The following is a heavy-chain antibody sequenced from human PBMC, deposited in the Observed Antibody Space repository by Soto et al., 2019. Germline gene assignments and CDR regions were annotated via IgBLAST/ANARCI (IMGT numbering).Heavy chain of an antibody. J-gene: IGHJ6*02. D-gene: IGHD6-13*01. CDR1: GFTFSIYA. Sequence: QVHLVESGGGVVQPGRSLGLSCAASGFTFSIYAMHWVRQAPGKWLEWVEFISFDGSKMYYADSVKGRFTISRDNSKNTLYLQMNSLRPEDAAVYHGANLINVAAAGTPHYYGVDVWGQGTPVTVS. CDR3: ANLINVAAAGTPHYYGVDV. CDR2: ISFDGSKM. V-gene: IGHV3-30-3*01.